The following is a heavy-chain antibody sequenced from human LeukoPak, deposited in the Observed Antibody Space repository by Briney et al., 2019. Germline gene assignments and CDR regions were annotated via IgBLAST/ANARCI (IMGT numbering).Heavy chain of an antibody. J-gene: IGHJ3*02. CDR3: ARRNILTEGEAFDI. CDR1: GGSISNYY. CDR2: IYNTRST. Sequence: PSETLSLTCTVSGGSISNYYWTWIRQPPGEGLEWIGFIYNTRSTNYNPSLNSRVTISVDTSKNQFSLKLNSVTAADTAVYFCARRNILTEGEAFDIWGQGTMVTVSS. D-gene: IGHD1/OR15-1a*01. V-gene: IGHV4-59*08.